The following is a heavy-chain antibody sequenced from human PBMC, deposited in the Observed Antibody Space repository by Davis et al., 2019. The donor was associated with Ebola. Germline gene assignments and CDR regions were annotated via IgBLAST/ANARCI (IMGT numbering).Heavy chain of an antibody. J-gene: IGHJ4*02. CDR2: INPNSGGT. Sequence: ASVKVSCKASGYTFTGNYIQWVRQAPGQGLEWMGRINPNSGGTNYAQKFQGRVTMTRDTSISTAYMELSRLRSDDTAVYYCARGLGIVLSLTATSDFDYWGQGTLVTVSS. CDR3: ARGLGIVLSLTATSDFDY. V-gene: IGHV1-2*06. CDR1: GYTFTGNY. D-gene: IGHD5-12*01.